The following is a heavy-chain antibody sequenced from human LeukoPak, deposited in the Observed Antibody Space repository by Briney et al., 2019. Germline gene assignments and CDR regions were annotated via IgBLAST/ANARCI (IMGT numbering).Heavy chain of an antibody. D-gene: IGHD6-19*01. CDR3: AREVGYSSGWYSP. V-gene: IGHV4-34*01. J-gene: IGHJ5*02. CDR1: GGSFSGYY. CDR2: INHSGST. Sequence: SETLSLTCAVYGGSFSGYYWSWIRQPPGKGLEWIGEINHSGSTNYNPSLKSRVTISVDTSKNQFSLKLSSVTAADTAVYYCAREVGYSSGWYSPWGQGTLVTVSS.